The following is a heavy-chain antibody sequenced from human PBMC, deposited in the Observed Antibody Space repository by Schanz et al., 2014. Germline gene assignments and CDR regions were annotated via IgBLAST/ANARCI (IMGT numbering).Heavy chain of an antibody. V-gene: IGHV1-69*02. D-gene: IGHD2-2*01. Sequence: QVQLVQSGAEVKQPGSSVKFSCKASRSTFSSYTISWVRQARGQGLEWVGRFIPILDVGNYAQQFQGRVTFTADKSTSTAYMELSSLRYEDTALYYCATGTMPGTFDIWGQGTMVTVSS. CDR3: ATGTMPGTFDI. CDR2: FIPILDVG. J-gene: IGHJ3*02. CDR1: RSTFSSYT.